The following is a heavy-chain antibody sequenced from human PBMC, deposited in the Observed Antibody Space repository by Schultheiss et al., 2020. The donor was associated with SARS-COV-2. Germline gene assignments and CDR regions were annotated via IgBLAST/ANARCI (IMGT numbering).Heavy chain of an antibody. Sequence: SETLSLTCTVSGGSISSSSYYWGWIRQPPGKGLEWIGYIYYSGSTYYNPSLKSRVTISVDTSKNQFSLKLSSVTAADTAVYYCARGAFGAFDYWGQGTLVTVSS. CDR2: IYYSGST. CDR3: ARGAFGAFDY. J-gene: IGHJ4*02. D-gene: IGHD3-3*02. V-gene: IGHV4-61*05. CDR1: GGSISSSSYY.